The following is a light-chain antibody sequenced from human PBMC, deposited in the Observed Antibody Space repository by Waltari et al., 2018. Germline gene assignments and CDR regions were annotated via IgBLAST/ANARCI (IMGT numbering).Light chain of an antibody. CDR3: QQYNNWPGT. CDR2: GAS. CDR1: QSVSSN. Sequence: EMVMTQSPATLSVSPGERATLSCRASQSVSSNLAWYQQKPGQAPRLLIYGASTRATGIPARFTGSGSGTEFTLTINSMQSEDFAVYYCQQYNNWPGTFGQGTKVEIK. J-gene: IGKJ1*01. V-gene: IGKV3-15*01.